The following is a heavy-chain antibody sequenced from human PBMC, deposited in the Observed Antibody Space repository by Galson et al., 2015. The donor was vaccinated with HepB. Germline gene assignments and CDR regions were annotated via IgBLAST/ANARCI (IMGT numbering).Heavy chain of an antibody. CDR3: ARLFPNSGSDSYYLWLYDFDY. CDR2: ISTRGTSV. J-gene: IGHJ4*02. D-gene: IGHD3-10*01. Sequence: SLRLSCAASGFTFSGYSMNWVRQAPGKGLEWVSYISTRGTSVSYADAVKGRFTVSRDNAKNSLYLQMNNLRAEDTAVYYCARLFPNSGSDSYYLWLYDFDYWGQGTLVTVSS. V-gene: IGHV3-48*04. CDR1: GFTFSGYS.